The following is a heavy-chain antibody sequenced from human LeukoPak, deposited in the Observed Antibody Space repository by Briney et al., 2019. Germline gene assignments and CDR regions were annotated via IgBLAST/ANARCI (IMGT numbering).Heavy chain of an antibody. CDR3: ARGYSGTYRLDY. V-gene: IGHV3-74*01. CDR1: GFTFSSYW. J-gene: IGHJ4*02. CDR2: ISSDGSST. Sequence: GGSLRLSCAASGFTFSSYWMHWVRHPPGKGLVWVSRISSDGSSTTYADSVKGRFTISRDNAKNTLFLQMNSLRAEDTAVYYCARGYSGTYRLDYWGRGTLVTVSS. D-gene: IGHD1-26*01.